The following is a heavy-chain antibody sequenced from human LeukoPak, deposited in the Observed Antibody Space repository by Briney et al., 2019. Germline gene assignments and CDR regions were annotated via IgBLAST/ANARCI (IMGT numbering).Heavy chain of an antibody. CDR1: GFTFSTYA. J-gene: IGHJ4*02. D-gene: IGHD2-8*01. CDR2: ISDDGRHN. V-gene: IGHV3-30*04. Sequence: QSGGSLRLSCAASGFTFSTYAMNWVRQAPGKGLEWEAVISDDGRHNYYADSVKGRFTISRDNSKSTLYLQMNSLRDDDSTAYFCARVYLERLTAGYFDHWGQGTQVTVSP. CDR3: ARVYLERLTAGYFDH.